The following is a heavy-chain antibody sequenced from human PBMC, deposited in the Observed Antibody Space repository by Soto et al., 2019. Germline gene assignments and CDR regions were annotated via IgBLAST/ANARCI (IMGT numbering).Heavy chain of an antibody. CDR3: ARDMFDCSGGSCYSGDY. J-gene: IGHJ4*02. D-gene: IGHD2-15*01. V-gene: IGHV3-11*05. CDR2: ISSSSSYT. Sequence: QVQLVESGGGLVKPGGSLRLSCAASGFTFSDYYMSWIRQAPGKGLEWVSYISSSSSYTNYADSVKGRFTISRDNAKNXXYLQMNGLRAEDTAVYYCARDMFDCSGGSCYSGDYWGQGTLVTVSS. CDR1: GFTFSDYY.